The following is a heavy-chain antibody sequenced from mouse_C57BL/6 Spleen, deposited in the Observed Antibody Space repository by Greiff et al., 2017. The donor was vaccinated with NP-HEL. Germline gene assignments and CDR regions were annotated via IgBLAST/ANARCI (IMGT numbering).Heavy chain of an antibody. CDR2: IYPGDGDT. J-gene: IGHJ4*01. CDR3: AIYTDGYYLGYYAMDY. V-gene: IGHV1-82*01. Sequence: VQLQQSGPELVKPGASVKISCKASGYAFSSSWMNWVKQRPGKGLEWIGRIYPGDGDTNYNGKFKGKATLTADKSSSTAYMQLSSLTSEDSAVYFCAIYTDGYYLGYYAMDYWGQGTSVTVSS. D-gene: IGHD2-3*01. CDR1: GYAFSSSW.